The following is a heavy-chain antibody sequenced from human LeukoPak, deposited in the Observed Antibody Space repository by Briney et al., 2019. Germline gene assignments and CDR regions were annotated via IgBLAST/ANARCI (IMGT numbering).Heavy chain of an antibody. J-gene: IGHJ4*02. CDR3: AREDYGDYDGQV. V-gene: IGHV1-69*04. CDR2: IIPILGIA. D-gene: IGHD4-17*01. Sequence: SVKVSCKASGGTFSSYAISWVRQAPGQGLEWMGRIIPILGIANYAQKFQGRVTITADKSTSTAYMELSSLRSEDTAVYYCAREDYGDYDGQVWGQGTLVTVSS. CDR1: GGTFSSYA.